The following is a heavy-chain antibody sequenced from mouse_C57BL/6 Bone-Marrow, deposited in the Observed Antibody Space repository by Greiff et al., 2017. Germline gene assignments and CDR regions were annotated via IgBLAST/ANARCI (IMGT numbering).Heavy chain of an antibody. D-gene: IGHD1-1*01. Sequence: QVQLQQPGAELVMPGASVKLSCKASGYTFTSYWMHWVKQRPGQGLEWIGELDPSDSYTNYNQKFKGKSTLTVDKSSSTAYMQLSSLTSEDSAVYYCARSYYYGRDFDVWGTGTTVTVSS. CDR1: GYTFTSYW. CDR3: ARSYYYGRDFDV. CDR2: LDPSDSYT. V-gene: IGHV1-69*01. J-gene: IGHJ1*03.